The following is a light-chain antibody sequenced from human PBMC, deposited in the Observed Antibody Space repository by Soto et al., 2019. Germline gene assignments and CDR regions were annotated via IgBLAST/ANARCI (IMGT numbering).Light chain of an antibody. CDR1: QSVGSSY. CDR2: GTS. Sequence: SVLTQSPGTLSLSPGERATLSCRASQSVGSSYLAWYQQRLGQAPRLLIYGTSNRATGIPDRFSGSGSGTDFTLTISRLEPEDFAVYYCQHYGGSPMYTFGQGTKVEIK. V-gene: IGKV3-20*01. CDR3: QHYGGSPMYT. J-gene: IGKJ2*01.